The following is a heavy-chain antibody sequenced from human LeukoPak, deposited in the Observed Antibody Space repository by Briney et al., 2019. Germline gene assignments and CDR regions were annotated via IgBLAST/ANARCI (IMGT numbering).Heavy chain of an antibody. D-gene: IGHD3-22*01. V-gene: IGHV3-7*01. Sequence: PGGSLRLSCAASGFTFSSYWMSWVRQAPGKGLEWVANIKQDGSEKYYVDSVKGRFTISRDNAKNSLYLQMNSLRAEDTAVYYCARDSNNYYDSSGYLFNYGGQGTLVTVSS. J-gene: IGHJ4*02. CDR1: GFTFSSYW. CDR2: IKQDGSEK. CDR3: ARDSNNYYDSSGYLFNY.